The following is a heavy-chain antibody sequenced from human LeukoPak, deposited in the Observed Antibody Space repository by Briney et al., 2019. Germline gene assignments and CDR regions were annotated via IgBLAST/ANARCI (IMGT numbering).Heavy chain of an antibody. CDR2: INQDGGET. CDR3: ARLGAGMHFFYLDL. D-gene: IGHD3-3*02. V-gene: IGHV3-7*01. J-gene: IGHJ4*02. Sequence: GGSLRLSCALSGFTPIHYWMTWVRQAPGKGLEWVANINQDGGETFYVDSVKGRFTISRDNAKNSVYLQMNSLRAEDTAFYYCARLGAGMHFFYLDLWGQGTLVTVSS. CDR1: GFTPIHYW.